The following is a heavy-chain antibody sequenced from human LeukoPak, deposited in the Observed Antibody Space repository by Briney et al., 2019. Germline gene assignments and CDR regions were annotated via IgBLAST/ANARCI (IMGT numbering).Heavy chain of an antibody. V-gene: IGHV1-46*01. J-gene: IGHJ4*02. CDR3: AREGSGSLPHLDH. D-gene: IGHD3-10*01. CDR2: INPSGGGT. CDR1: GYTFTSHY. Sequence: ASVKVSCKASGYTFTSHYMQWVRLAPGQGLEWMGIINPSGGGTRYAQKFQGRVTMTRDTSTSTGYMELSSLRSEDTAVYYCAREGSGSLPHLDHWGQGTLVTVSS.